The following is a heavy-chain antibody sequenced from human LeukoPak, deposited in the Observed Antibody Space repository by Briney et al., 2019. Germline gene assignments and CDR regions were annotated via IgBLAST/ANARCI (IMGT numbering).Heavy chain of an antibody. CDR3: ARGGIVAAVDLAEYFQH. J-gene: IGHJ1*01. V-gene: IGHV4-61*05. CDR2: IYYSGST. Sequence: TSETLSLTCTVSGGSISSSSYYWGWIRQPPGKGLEWIGYIYYSGSTNYNPSLKSRVTISVDTSKNQFSLKLSSVTAADTAVYYCARGGIVAAVDLAEYFQHWGQGTLVTVSS. CDR1: GGSISSSSYY. D-gene: IGHD6-13*01.